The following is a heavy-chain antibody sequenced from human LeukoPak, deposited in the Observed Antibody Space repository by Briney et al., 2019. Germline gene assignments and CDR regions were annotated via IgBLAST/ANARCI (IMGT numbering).Heavy chain of an antibody. Sequence: GGSLRLSCAASGFTFSSYGMHWVRQAPGKGLEWVAVISYDGSNKYYADSVKGRFTISRDNSKNTLYLQMNSLRAEDTAEYYCARAYNYGIHFDYWGQGTLVTVSS. V-gene: IGHV3-30*03. D-gene: IGHD5-24*01. CDR3: ARAYNYGIHFDY. J-gene: IGHJ4*02. CDR1: GFTFSSYG. CDR2: ISYDGSNK.